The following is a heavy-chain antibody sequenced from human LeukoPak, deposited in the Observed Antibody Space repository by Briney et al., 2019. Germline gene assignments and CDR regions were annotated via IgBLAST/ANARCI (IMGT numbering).Heavy chain of an antibody. CDR1: GGSISSYY. J-gene: IGHJ6*02. D-gene: IGHD2-2*01. V-gene: IGHV4-59*01. CDR2: IYYSGST. Sequence: SETLSLTCTVSGGSISSYYWSWIRQPPGKGLEWIGYIYYSGSTNYNPSLKSRVTISVDTSKNQFSLKLSSVTAADTAVYYCARGPIINYCSSTSCYLLPGYYYYCGMDVWGQGTTVTVSS. CDR3: ARGPIINYCSSTSCYLLPGYYYYCGMDV.